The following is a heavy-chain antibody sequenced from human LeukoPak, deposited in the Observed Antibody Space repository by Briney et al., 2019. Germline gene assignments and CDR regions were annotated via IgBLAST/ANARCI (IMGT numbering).Heavy chain of an antibody. V-gene: IGHV4-59*01. Sequence: SETLSLTCTVSGGSISSYYWSWIRQPPGKGLEWIGYIYYSGSTNYNPSLKSRVTISVDTSKNQFSLKLSSVTAADTAVYYCARARVPDIVVVPAAIGGFDPWGQGTLVTVSS. CDR2: IYYSGST. D-gene: IGHD2-2*01. J-gene: IGHJ5*02. CDR1: GGSISSYY. CDR3: ARARVPDIVVVPAAIGGFDP.